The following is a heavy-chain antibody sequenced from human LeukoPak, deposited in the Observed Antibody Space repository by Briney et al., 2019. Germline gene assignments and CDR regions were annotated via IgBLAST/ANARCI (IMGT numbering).Heavy chain of an antibody. D-gene: IGHD3-3*01. J-gene: IGHJ6*03. CDR3: ARTPTISKFYYYCYMDV. Sequence: SVKVSCKASGGTFSSYAISWVRQAPGQGLEWMGGIIPIFGTANYAQKFQGRVTITTDESTSTAYMELSSLRSEDTAVYYCARTPTISKFYYYCYMDVWGKGTTVTVSS. V-gene: IGHV1-69*05. CDR1: GGTFSSYA. CDR2: IIPIFGTA.